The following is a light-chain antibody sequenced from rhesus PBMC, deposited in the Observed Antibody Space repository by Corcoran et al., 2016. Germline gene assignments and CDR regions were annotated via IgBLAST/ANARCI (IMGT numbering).Light chain of an antibody. Sequence: EIVLTQSPATLSLSPGERATLSCRASQSVSSSLAWYQQKPGQVPRLLIYGASSRATGIPERFSDSGSGTDFALTISSLEPEDFAVYYCQQYSNWPYSFGQGTKVEIK. CDR3: QQYSNWPYS. J-gene: IGKJ2*01. V-gene: IGKV3-42*03. CDR2: GAS. CDR1: QSVSSS.